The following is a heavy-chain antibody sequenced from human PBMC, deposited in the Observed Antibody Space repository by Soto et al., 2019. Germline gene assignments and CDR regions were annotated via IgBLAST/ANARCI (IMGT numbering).Heavy chain of an antibody. V-gene: IGHV3-21*01. Sequence: LRLSCAASGFTFTRYSMNWVRQAPGKGLEWVSSISSSSSYIYYADSVKGRFTISRDNAKNSLYLQMNSLRAEDTAVYYCARASQWELLRSAFDIWGQGTMVTVSS. CDR2: ISSSSSYI. CDR3: ARASQWELLRSAFDI. CDR1: GFTFTRYS. D-gene: IGHD1-26*01. J-gene: IGHJ3*02.